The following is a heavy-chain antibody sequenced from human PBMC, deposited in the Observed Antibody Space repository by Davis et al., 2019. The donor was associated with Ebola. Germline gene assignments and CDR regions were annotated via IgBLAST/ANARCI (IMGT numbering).Heavy chain of an antibody. J-gene: IGHJ5*02. V-gene: IGHV3-53*01. CDR2: LHSVSVI. CDR3: ATRGP. CDR1: GYTVGSDF. Sequence: GGSLRLSCSASGYTVGSDFMIWARQAPGKGLEWLSMLHSVSVIFYADSVRGRFTISADTSKNTLYLQMNSLRVDDTAVYYCATRGPWGQGTLVTVSS. D-gene: IGHD3-10*01.